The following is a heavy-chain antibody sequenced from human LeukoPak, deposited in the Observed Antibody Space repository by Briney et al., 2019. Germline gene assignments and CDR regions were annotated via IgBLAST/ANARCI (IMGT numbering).Heavy chain of an antibody. V-gene: IGHV4-59*08. J-gene: IGHJ4*02. CDR3: ARHRRNLNEDRFREGEPNFDY. CDR2: IYYSGST. D-gene: IGHD1-14*01. Sequence: SETLSLTCTDSGGSISSYYWSWIRQPPGKGLEWIVYIYYSGSTNYNPSLKSRVTISVDTSKNQFSLKLSSVTASDSAIYYCARHRRNLNEDRFREGEPNFDYWGQGTLVPVSS. CDR1: GGSISSYY.